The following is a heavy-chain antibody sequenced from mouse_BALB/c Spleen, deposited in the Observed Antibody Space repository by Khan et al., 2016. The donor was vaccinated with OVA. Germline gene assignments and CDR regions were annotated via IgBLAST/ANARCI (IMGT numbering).Heavy chain of an antibody. CDR3: ARRTTGYTMDD. CDR2: INPRSGYT. Sequence: QVQLQQSGAELARPGASVRMSCKASGYTFTSNTMHWVKKRPGQGLEWIGYINPRSGYTNFNQNFKDKATLTADKSSSTAYMQLSSLTSEDSAVYYCARRTTGYTMDDWGPGTSVTVSS. D-gene: IGHD2-14*01. CDR1: GYTFTSNT. J-gene: IGHJ4*01. V-gene: IGHV1-4*01.